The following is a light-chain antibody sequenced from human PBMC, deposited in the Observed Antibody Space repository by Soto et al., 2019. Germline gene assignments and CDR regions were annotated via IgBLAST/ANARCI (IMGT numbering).Light chain of an antibody. CDR1: QSVSNNY. Sequence: MVLTQSPGTLSLSPGERATHSCRAIQSVSNNYLAWYQQKPGEAPRLLIHTTSTRATDIPDRFSGSGSGTDFTLTISRLEPEDFAVYYCQQCGGSPLFSFGPGTKVDIK. V-gene: IGKV3-20*01. J-gene: IGKJ3*01. CDR2: TTS. CDR3: QQCGGSPLFS.